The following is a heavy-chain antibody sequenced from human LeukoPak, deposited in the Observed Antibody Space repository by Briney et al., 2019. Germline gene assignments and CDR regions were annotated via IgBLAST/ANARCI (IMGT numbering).Heavy chain of an antibody. Sequence: PSETLSLTCTVSGGSISSGGYYRSWIRQHPGKGLEWIGYIYYSGSTYYNPSLKSRVTISVDTSKNQFSLKLSSVTAADTAVYYCARVPAYYDSSGMDVWGQGTTVTVSS. V-gene: IGHV4-31*03. CDR3: ARVPAYYDSSGMDV. J-gene: IGHJ6*02. CDR1: GGSISSGGYY. D-gene: IGHD3-22*01. CDR2: IYYSGST.